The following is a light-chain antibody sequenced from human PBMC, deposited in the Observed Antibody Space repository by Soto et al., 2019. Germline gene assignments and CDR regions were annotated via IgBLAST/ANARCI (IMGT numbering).Light chain of an antibody. Sequence: DIQLTQSPSSVSASVGARVTISCRASQGIGSWLAWYQQIPGKAPKLLIYAASTLRSGVPSRFGGSGSGTDFTLTISSLQPEDFATYFCQQSNTFPITFGQGTRLEI. CDR1: QGIGSW. V-gene: IGKV1D-12*01. CDR3: QQSNTFPIT. CDR2: AAS. J-gene: IGKJ5*01.